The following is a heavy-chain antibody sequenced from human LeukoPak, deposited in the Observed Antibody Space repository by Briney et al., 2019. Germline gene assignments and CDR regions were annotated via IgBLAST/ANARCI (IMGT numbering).Heavy chain of an antibody. CDR3: ARLAANVDTAMVTGYNWFDP. D-gene: IGHD5-18*01. Sequence: ASVKVSCKASGYTFTSYGISWVRQAPGQGLEWMGWISAYNGNTNYAQKLQGRVTMTTDTSTSTAYMELRSLRSDDTAVYYCARLAANVDTAMVTGYNWFDPWGQGTLVTVSS. J-gene: IGHJ5*02. CDR1: GYTFTSYG. V-gene: IGHV1-18*01. CDR2: ISAYNGNT.